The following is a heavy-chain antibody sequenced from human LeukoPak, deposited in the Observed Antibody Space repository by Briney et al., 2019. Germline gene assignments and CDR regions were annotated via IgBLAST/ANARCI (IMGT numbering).Heavy chain of an antibody. CDR1: GGTFSSYA. J-gene: IGHJ4*02. CDR3: ARVMAVARLATDY. CDR2: IIPILGIA. V-gene: IGHV1-69*04. D-gene: IGHD6-19*01. Sequence: SVKVSCKASGGTFSSYAISWVRQAPGQGLEWMGRIIPILGIANYAQKFQGRVTITADKSTSTAYMELSSLRSEDTAVYYCARVMAVARLATDYWGQGTLVTVSS.